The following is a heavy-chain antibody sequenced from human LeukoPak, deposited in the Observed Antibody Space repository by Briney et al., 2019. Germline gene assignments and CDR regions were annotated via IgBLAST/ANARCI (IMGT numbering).Heavy chain of an antibody. V-gene: IGHV3-53*01. CDR2: IYSGGST. CDR3: ARETGTYDFWSGFDY. CDR1: GFTVSSNY. D-gene: IGHD3-3*01. Sequence: GGSLRLSCAASGFTVSSNYMSWVRQAPGKGLEWVSVIYSGGSTYYADSVKGRFTISRDNSKNTLYLQMNSLRAEDTAVYYCARETGTYDFWSGFDYWGQGTLVTVSS. J-gene: IGHJ4*02.